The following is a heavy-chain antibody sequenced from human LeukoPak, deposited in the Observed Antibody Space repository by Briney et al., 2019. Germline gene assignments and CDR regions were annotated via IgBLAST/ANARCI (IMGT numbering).Heavy chain of an antibody. CDR3: ARAAAGIHY. V-gene: IGHV4-31*03. Sequence: PSETLSLTCTVSGGSISSGGYYWSWIRQHPGKGLEWIGYIYYSGSTYHNPSLKSRVTISVDTPKNQFSLKLSSVTAADTAVYYCARAAAGIHYWGQGTLVTVSS. CDR2: IYYSGST. J-gene: IGHJ4*02. D-gene: IGHD6-13*01. CDR1: GGSISSGGYY.